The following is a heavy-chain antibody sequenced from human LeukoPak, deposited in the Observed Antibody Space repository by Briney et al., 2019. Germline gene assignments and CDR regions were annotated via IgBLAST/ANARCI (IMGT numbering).Heavy chain of an antibody. V-gene: IGHV3-64*01. J-gene: IGHJ4*02. CDR1: GFTFSSYA. Sequence: QPGGSLRLSCAASGFTFSSYAMHWVRQAPGKGLEYVSAISSNGGSTYYANSVKGRFTISRDNSKNTLYLQMNSLRAEDTAVYYCARCGRVRHSSSWYDYWGQGTLVTVSS. CDR3: ARCGRVRHSSSWYDY. CDR2: ISSNGGST. D-gene: IGHD6-13*01.